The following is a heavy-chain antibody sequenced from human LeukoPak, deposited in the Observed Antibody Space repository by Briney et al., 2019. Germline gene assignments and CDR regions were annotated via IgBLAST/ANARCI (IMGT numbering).Heavy chain of an antibody. J-gene: IGHJ3*02. Sequence: GASVKVSCKASGVTFSNYAVSWVQQAPGQGREWMGGIIPIFATADYPQKFQGRVTITTDESRTTAYLELRNLISEDTAVYYCATGEVTYYSRWGFQIWGQGTMVTVSS. D-gene: IGHD3-16*01. CDR3: ATGEVTYYSRWGFQI. CDR2: IIPIFATA. CDR1: GVTFSNYA. V-gene: IGHV1-69*05.